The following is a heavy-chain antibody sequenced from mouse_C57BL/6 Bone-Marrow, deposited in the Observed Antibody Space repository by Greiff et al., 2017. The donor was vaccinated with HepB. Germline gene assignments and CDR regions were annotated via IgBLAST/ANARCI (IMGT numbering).Heavy chain of an antibody. V-gene: IGHV14-2*01. CDR3: ARNYSSRVWYFDD. CDR2: IDPEDGDT. J-gene: IGHJ1*03. D-gene: IGHD1-1*01. CDR1: GFNFKDYY. Sequence: EVKLQQSGAELVKPGASVKLSCTASGFNFKDYYMHWVKQRTEQGLEWIGRIDPEDGDTKYAQNFQGKATITADTSSNTAYLQLSSLTSEDSAVYDCARNYSSRVWYFDDWGKGTTVTVSS.